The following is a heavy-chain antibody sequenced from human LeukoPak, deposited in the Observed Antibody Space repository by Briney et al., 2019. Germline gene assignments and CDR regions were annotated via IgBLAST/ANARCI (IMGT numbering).Heavy chain of an antibody. Sequence: SGTLSLTCDVSGGAITQTKYWTWVRQPPGKGLEWIGEVNLHGGTTYNPSLLRRVAISVDQSANNVSLQMTSVTAADTAVYYCAREGGSYRPLDYSGQGTLVTVSS. D-gene: IGHD3-16*02. CDR2: VNLHGGT. CDR3: AREGGSYRPLDY. V-gene: IGHV4-4*02. J-gene: IGHJ4*02. CDR1: GGAITQTKY.